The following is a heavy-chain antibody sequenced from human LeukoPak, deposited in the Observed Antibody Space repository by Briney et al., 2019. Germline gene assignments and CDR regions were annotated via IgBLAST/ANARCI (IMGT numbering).Heavy chain of an antibody. D-gene: IGHD5-18*01. CDR1: GFTFSSYE. CDR3: ARDPSFGYYYYYYMDV. CDR2: ISSSGSTI. Sequence: GGSLRLSCAASGFTFSSYEMNWVRQAPGKGLEWVSYISSSGSTIYYADSVKGRFTISRDNAKNSLYLQMNSLRAEDTAVYYCARDPSFGYYYYYYMDVWGKGTTVTISS. V-gene: IGHV3-48*03. J-gene: IGHJ6*03.